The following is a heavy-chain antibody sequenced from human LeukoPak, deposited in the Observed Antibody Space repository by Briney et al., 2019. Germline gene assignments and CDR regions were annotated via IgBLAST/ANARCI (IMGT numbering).Heavy chain of an antibody. CDR3: ARVGGYSGYAAI. D-gene: IGHD5-12*01. CDR2: IYYSGST. J-gene: IGHJ4*02. CDR1: GGSIGSGGYY. Sequence: SETLSLTCTVSGGSIGSGGYYWSWIRQHPGKGLEWIGYIYYSGSTYYNPSLRSQVNISLDTSKNQFSLKLNSVTAADTAVYYCARVGGYSGYAAIRGQGTLVTVSS. V-gene: IGHV4-31*01.